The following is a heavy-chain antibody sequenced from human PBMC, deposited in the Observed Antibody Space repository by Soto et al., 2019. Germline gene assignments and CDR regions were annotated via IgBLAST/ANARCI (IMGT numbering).Heavy chain of an antibody. CDR3: ARAVSSASYYDCIGH. CDR1: GFDISTYG. J-gene: IGHJ4*02. V-gene: IGHV3-33*01. D-gene: IGHD3-22*01. CDR2: IWYDGSNQ. Sequence: GGSLRLSCEASGFDISTYGLHWVRQAPGKGLEWLAFIWYDGSNQHYAASVKGRFTISRDNSRNTLYLQMNNLRADDTAVYFCARAVSSASYYDCIGHRGRGTLVTVSS.